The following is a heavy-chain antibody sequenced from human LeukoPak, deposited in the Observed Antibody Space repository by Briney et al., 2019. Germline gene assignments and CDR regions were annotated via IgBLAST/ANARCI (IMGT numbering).Heavy chain of an antibody. Sequence: SQTLSLTCTVSGGSISSGGYYWSWIRQHPGKGLEWIGYIYYSGSTYYNPSLKSRVTISVDTSKNQFSLKLSSVTAADTAVYYCARGLCGGDCYYIDYWGXXXXXTXSS. D-gene: IGHD2-21*01. V-gene: IGHV4-31*03. J-gene: IGHJ4*01. CDR2: IYYSGST. CDR1: GGSISSGGYY. CDR3: ARGLCGGDCYYIDY.